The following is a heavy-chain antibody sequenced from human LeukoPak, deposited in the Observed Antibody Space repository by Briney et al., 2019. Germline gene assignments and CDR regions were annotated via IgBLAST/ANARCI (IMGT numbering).Heavy chain of an antibody. D-gene: IGHD1-1*01. J-gene: IGHJ4*02. CDR3: VKDKGYLVATGIFDY. CDR2: ISWDGGTT. CDR1: GFTFDDHA. V-gene: IGHV3-43D*04. Sequence: PGESLRLSCAASGFTFDDHAMHWVRQTPGKGLEWVSLISWDGGTTSYADSVKGRFTISRDNTKNSLYLQMNSLSPDDIALYYRVKDKGYLVATGIFDYWGQGSLVTVSS.